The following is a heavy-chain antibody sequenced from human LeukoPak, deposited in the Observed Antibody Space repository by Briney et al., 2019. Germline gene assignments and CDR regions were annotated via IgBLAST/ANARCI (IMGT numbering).Heavy chain of an antibody. D-gene: IGHD4-17*01. CDR1: GGSISSGTYY. CDR3: ARVTPQVTIDY. CDR2: IYTHGTT. Sequence: SETLSLTCTVSGGSISSGTYYWSWIRQPAGKGLEWIGRIYTHGTTNYDPSLKSRVTISVDTSKNQFSLKLSSVTAADTAVYYCARVTPQVTIDYWGQGTLVTVSS. J-gene: IGHJ4*02. V-gene: IGHV4-61*02.